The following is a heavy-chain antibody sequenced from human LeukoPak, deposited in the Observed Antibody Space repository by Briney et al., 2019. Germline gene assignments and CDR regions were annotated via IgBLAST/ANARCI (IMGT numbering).Heavy chain of an antibody. V-gene: IGHV4-59*01. D-gene: IGHD4/OR15-4a*01. J-gene: IGHJ5*02. CDR2: IYYSGDT. Sequence: SGTLSLTCTVSRGSMSGYSWSWIRQSPGGGLEWIGYIYYSGDTAYNPSLRSRVTMSVDTSKNQFSLQLRSMTTADTAVYYCVRVPYGASISKWFDPWGQGTQVIVSP. CDR1: RGSMSGYS. CDR3: VRVPYGASISKWFDP.